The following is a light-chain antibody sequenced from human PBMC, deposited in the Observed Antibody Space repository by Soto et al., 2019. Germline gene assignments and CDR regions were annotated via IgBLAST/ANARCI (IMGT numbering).Light chain of an antibody. CDR1: TSNIAGNT. CDR2: IDD. CDR3: ATWDDSLNAAV. J-gene: IGLJ7*01. V-gene: IGLV1-44*01. Sequence: QSALPQPPSLSGTPGQRVTISCSGSTSNIAGNTVHWYQHLPETAPKLLIYIDDQLPSGVPDRFSGSKSGTSASLAISGLQSEDEADYYCATWDDSLNAAVFGVGTQLTVL.